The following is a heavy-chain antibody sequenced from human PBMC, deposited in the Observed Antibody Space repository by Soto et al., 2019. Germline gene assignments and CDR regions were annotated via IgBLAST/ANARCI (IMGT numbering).Heavy chain of an antibody. V-gene: IGHV4-4*02. CDR3: ASVRGGYYYAMDV. D-gene: IGHD3-10*02. CDR2: IYHSGST. CDR1: GGSISSSNL. Sequence: QVQLQESGPGLVKPSGTLSLTCAVSGGSISSSNLWSWVRQPPGKGLEWIGDIYHSGSTNYNPSLKRRVTISVDKSKNQFSLKLSSVTAADTAVYYCASVRGGYYYAMDVWGQGTTVTVSS. J-gene: IGHJ6*02.